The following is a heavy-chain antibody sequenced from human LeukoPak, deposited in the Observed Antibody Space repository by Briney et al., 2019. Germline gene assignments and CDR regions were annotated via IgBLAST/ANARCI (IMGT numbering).Heavy chain of an antibody. CDR2: IYNTWST. CDR3: ARNSPSVIRAGYFDY. Sequence: SETLSLTCSVSGGSIGSGRYYWAWIRQPPGKGLEWIGSIYNTWSTSYNPSLKSRVTMSVDTSKNQFSLRLSSVTPADTAVYYYARNSPSVIRAGYFDYWGRGTLVSVSS. D-gene: IGHD3-16*02. J-gene: IGHJ4*02. CDR1: GGSIGSGRYY. V-gene: IGHV4-39*01.